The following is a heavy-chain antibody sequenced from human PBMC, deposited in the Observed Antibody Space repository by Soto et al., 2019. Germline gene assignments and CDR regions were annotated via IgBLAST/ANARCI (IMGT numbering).Heavy chain of an antibody. D-gene: IGHD3-10*01. V-gene: IGHV3-23*01. CDR1: GFTFNNYA. J-gene: IGHJ4*02. CDR2: ISGGGDTT. Sequence: EVQLLESGGGLVQPGGSLRLSCAASGFTFNNYAMTWVRQAPGKGLEWVSDISGGGDTTSYADSVKGRFTVSRDGSKNTLYLQMSSLRAEHTALYYCAKGRGGSGSLTPRVDFWGQGTLVTVSS. CDR3: AKGRGGSGSLTPRVDF.